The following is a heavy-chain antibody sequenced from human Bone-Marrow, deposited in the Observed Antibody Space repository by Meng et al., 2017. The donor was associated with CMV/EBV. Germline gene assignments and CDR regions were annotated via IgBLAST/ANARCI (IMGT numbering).Heavy chain of an antibody. J-gene: IGHJ4*02. D-gene: IGHD1-26*01. CDR1: DGSISSYY. CDR2: IYYSGST. V-gene: IGHV4-59*01. CDR3: ARYRNSGSTKGFDY. Sequence: SETLSLTCTVSDGSISSYYWSWIRQPPGKGLEWSGYIYYSGSTNYNPSLNSRVTISVDTSKNQFSLKLSSVSAADTAVYYCARYRNSGSTKGFDYWGQGTLVTVSS.